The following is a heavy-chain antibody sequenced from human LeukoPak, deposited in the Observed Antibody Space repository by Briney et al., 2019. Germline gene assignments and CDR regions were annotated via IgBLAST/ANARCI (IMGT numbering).Heavy chain of an antibody. V-gene: IGHV4-59*01. CDR2: IYYSGST. CDR1: GGSISSYY. J-gene: IGHJ6*03. CDR3: AREQQLVHYYYYYMDV. Sequence: SETLSLTCTVSGGSISSYYWSWIRQPPGKGLEWIGYIYYSGSTNYNPSLKSRVTISVDTSKNQFSLKLSSVTAADTAVYYCAREQQLVHYYYYYMDVWGKGTTVTVSS. D-gene: IGHD6-6*01.